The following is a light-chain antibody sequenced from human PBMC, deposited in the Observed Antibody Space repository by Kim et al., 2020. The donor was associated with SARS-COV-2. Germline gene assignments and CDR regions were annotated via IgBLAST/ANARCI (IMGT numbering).Light chain of an antibody. V-gene: IGKV1-5*03. CDR3: QQYKSYWT. J-gene: IGKJ1*01. Sequence: SASVGDRVTITCRASQSISTWLAWYQQKPGKDPKLLIYKASSLESGVPSRFSGSGSGTEFTLTISSLQPDDFATYYCQQYKSYWTFGQGTKVDIK. CDR2: KAS. CDR1: QSISTW.